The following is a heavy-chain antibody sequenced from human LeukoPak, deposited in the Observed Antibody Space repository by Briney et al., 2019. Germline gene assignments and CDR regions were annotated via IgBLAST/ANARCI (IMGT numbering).Heavy chain of an antibody. V-gene: IGHV4-39*07. CDR3: ARDYLPNYDILTGYRGWFDP. CDR1: GGSISSSSYY. J-gene: IGHJ5*02. CDR2: IYYSGST. D-gene: IGHD3-9*01. Sequence: SETLSLTCTVSGGSISSSSYYWGWIRQPPGKGLEWIGSIYYSGSTNYNPSLKSRVTISVDTSKNQFSLKLSSVTAADTAVYYCARDYLPNYDILTGYRGWFDPWGQGTLVTVSS.